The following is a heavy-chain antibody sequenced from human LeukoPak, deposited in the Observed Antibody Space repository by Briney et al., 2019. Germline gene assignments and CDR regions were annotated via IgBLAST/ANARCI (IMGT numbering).Heavy chain of an antibody. J-gene: IGHJ6*03. CDR1: GGSISSYY. CDR2: IYTSGST. Sequence: SETLSLTCTVSGGSISSYYWSWIRQPAGKGLEWIGRIYTSGSTNYNPSLKSRVTMSVDTSKNQFSLKLSSVTAADTAVYYCARAVRYCSSTSCSYYMDVWGKGTTVTVSS. V-gene: IGHV4-4*07. D-gene: IGHD2-2*01. CDR3: ARAVRYCSSTSCSYYMDV.